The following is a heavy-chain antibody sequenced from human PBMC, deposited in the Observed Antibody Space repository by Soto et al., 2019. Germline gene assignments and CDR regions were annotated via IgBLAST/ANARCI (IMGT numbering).Heavy chain of an antibody. CDR1: GFTFSSYA. CDR3: AKDQNYYDSSGTEDDAFDI. D-gene: IGHD3-22*01. CDR2: ISGSGGST. J-gene: IGHJ3*02. V-gene: IGHV3-23*01. Sequence: PGGSLRLSCAASGFTFSSYAMSWVRQAPGKGLEWVSAISGSGGSTYYADSVKGRFTISRDNSKNTLYLQMNGLRAEDTAVYYCAKDQNYYDSSGTEDDAFDIWGQGTMVTVSS.